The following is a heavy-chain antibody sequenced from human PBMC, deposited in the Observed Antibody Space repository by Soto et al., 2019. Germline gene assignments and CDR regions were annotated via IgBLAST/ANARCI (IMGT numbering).Heavy chain of an antibody. CDR1: GFTFTGYY. CDR3: ARGQLWLVY. V-gene: IGHV1-2*02. D-gene: IGHD5-18*01. J-gene: IGHJ4*02. Sequence: VQLVESGGGLVKPGGSLRLSCAASGFTFTGYYMHWVRQAPGQGLEWMGWINPNSGGTNYAQKFQGRVTMTRDTSISTAYMELSRLRSDDTAVYYCARGQLWLVYWGQGTLVTVSS. CDR2: INPNSGGT.